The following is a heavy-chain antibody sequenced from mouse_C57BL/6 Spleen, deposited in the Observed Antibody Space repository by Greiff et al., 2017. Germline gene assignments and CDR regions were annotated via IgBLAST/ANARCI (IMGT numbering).Heavy chain of an antibody. V-gene: IGHV1-19*01. J-gene: IGHJ4*01. CDR3: ARGQLRLREYAMDY. CDR2: INPYNGGT. D-gene: IGHD3-2*02. Sequence: EVQLQQSGPVLVKPGASVKMSCKASGYTFTDYYMNWVKQSHGKSLEWIGVINPYNGGTSYNQKFKGKATLTVDKSSSPAYMELNSLTSEDSAVYYCARGQLRLREYAMDYWGQGTSVTVSS. CDR1: GYTFTDYY.